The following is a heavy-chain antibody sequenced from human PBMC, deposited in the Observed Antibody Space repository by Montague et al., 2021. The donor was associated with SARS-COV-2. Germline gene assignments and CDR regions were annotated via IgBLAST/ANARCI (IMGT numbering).Heavy chain of an antibody. V-gene: IGHV6-1*01. CDR1: GDSVSSNSAA. CDR2: TYYRSKWYN. Sequence: CAISGDSVSSNSAAWNWIRQSPSRGLEWLGRTYYRSKWYNDYAVSVKSRITINPDTSKNQFSLQLNSVTPEDTAVYYCARDVRCLPLVGSYTCYCLDVWGKGTTVTVSS. D-gene: IGHD2-2*02. J-gene: IGHJ6*03. CDR3: ARDVRCLPLVGSYTCYCLDV.